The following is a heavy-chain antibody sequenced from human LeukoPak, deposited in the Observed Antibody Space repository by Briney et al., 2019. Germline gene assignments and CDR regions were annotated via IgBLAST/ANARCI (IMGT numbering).Heavy chain of an antibody. D-gene: IGHD6-6*01. CDR2: IKQDGSQR. V-gene: IGHV3-7*01. CDR1: GFTFSDYW. CDR3: ARRGGSSSRRSPIDY. Sequence: GGSLRLSCTASGFTFSDYWMTWVRQAPGKGPEWVANIKQDGSQRYCVDSVRGRFTISRDNAKNSLFLQMNGLRAEDTAVYYCARRGGSSSRRSPIDYWGQGTLATVSS. J-gene: IGHJ4*02.